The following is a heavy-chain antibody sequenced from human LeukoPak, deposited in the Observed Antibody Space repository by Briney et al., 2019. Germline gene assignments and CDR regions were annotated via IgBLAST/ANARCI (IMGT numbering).Heavy chain of an antibody. V-gene: IGHV3-64D*06. J-gene: IGHJ4*02. CDR2: ISGSGNGGSI. CDR3: VKDFGRVRGTPNS. D-gene: IGHD2/OR15-2a*01. CDR1: GFVFSIYT. Sequence: GGSLRLSCSASGFVFSIYTMYWVRQAPGKGPEYVSTISGSGNGGSIYYADSVKGRFTISRDDSKSIVYLQMNGLRSEDTAVYYCVKDFGRVRGTPNSWGQGTLVTVSS.